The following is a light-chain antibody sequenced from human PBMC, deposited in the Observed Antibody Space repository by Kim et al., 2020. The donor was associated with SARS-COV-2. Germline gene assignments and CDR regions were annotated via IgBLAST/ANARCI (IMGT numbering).Light chain of an antibody. Sequence: QLVLTHSPSASAFLGASVKITCTLSSGHSTYAIAWHQQQPEKGPRYLLKLNSDGSHSKGDGIPARFSGYSSGAERYLTISSLQSADEADYYWQTWAPDIVCGGGTQRSVL. CDR2: LNSDGSH. J-gene: IGLJ7*01. CDR3: QTWAPDIV. CDR1: SGHSTYA. V-gene: IGLV4-69*01.